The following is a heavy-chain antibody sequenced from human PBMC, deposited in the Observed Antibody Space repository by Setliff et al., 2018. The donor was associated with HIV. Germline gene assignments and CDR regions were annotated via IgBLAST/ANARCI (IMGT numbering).Heavy chain of an antibody. J-gene: IGHJ6*03. V-gene: IGHV4-39*01. Sequence: PSETLSLTCTVSGGSISSSNYYWGWIRQPPGKRLEWLWSIYSSGSPSYNQSLSSRLTISVDTSQNHVSLRLSSVTAADTGVYYCARHRDPPGTSWIYYYYYMDLWGEGTTVTVSS. CDR2: IYSSGSP. CDR3: ARHRDPPGTSWIYYYYYMDL. D-gene: IGHD6-13*01. CDR1: GGSISSSNYY.